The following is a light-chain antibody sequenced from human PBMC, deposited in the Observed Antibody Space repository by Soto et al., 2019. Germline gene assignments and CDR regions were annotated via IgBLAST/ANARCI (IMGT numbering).Light chain of an antibody. CDR2: KAS. CDR1: QSISSY. Sequence: DIQMTQSPSSLSASVGDRVTIAFRASQSISSYLNWYQQKPGQAPKLLIYKASPVKSGVPSRVSGSGSGAGFTLTICRLQPEDFATFFGQETYRRQAFGPGTKVDIK. J-gene: IGKJ1*01. CDR3: QETYRRQA. V-gene: IGKV1-39*01.